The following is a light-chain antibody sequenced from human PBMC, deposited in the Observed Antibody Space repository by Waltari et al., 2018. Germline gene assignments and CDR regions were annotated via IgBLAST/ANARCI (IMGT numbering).Light chain of an antibody. J-gene: IGLJ2*01. V-gene: IGLV3-21*02. CDR2: DDG. CDR1: NIGRES. CDR3: QVREYISDHPDII. Sequence: SYVLTQPPSESVAPGQTARITCVGNNIGRESVHWYQQKPGQAPLLVVYDDGARPSGIPERFSGSHSGNTATLTISSVEAGDEADYFCQVREYISDHPDIIFGGGTKLTVL.